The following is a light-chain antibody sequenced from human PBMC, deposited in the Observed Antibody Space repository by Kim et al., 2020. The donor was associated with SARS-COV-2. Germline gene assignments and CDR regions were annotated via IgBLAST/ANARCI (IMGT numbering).Light chain of an antibody. CDR2: GAS. V-gene: IGKV3-20*01. Sequence: SLGEHGPLACRASQSVSSTYLAWYQQKPGQAPRLLFYGASGRSTGIPDRFSGSGSGTAFTLTISRLEPEDLAVYYCHQYGNSPRSFGQGTKVDIK. J-gene: IGKJ1*01. CDR3: HQYGNSPRS. CDR1: QSVSSTY.